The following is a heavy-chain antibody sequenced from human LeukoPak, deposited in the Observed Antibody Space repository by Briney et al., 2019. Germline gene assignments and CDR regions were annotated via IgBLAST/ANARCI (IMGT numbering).Heavy chain of an antibody. CDR1: GFTFSSYT. CDR2: ISSNGGST. J-gene: IGHJ6*03. D-gene: IGHD2-2*01. V-gene: IGHV3-64*01. CDR3: ARELGYCSSTSCYDYMDV. Sequence: GGSLRLSCAASGFTFSSYTMHWVRQAPGKGLEYVSAISSNGGSTYHANSVKGRFTISRDNSKNTLYLQMGSLRAEDMAVYYCARELGYCSSTSCYDYMDVWGKGTTVTVSS.